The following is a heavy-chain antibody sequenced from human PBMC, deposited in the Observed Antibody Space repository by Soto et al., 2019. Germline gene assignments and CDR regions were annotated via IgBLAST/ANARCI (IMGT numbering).Heavy chain of an antibody. V-gene: IGHV4-59*12. CDR1: GGSISSYY. CDR2: IYYSGST. Sequence: SETLSLTCTVSGGSISSYYWSWIRQPPGKGLEWIGYIYYSGSTNYNPSLKSRVTISVDTSKNRFSLKLSSVTAADTAVYYCAKDRGGSYWGYFDYWGQGTLVTVSS. D-gene: IGHD1-26*01. CDR3: AKDRGGSYWGYFDY. J-gene: IGHJ4*02.